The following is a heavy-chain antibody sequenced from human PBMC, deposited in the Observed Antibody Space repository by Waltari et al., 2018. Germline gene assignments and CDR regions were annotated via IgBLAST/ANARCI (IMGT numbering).Heavy chain of an antibody. CDR3: VRRLDKRRGFDY. CDR2: INSDGSGT. D-gene: IGHD3-16*01. J-gene: IGHJ4*02. CDR1: GFTFTPYW. V-gene: IGHV3-74*01. Sequence: EVELVESGGGLVQPGGSLRLSCAASGFTFTPYWMHWLRQAPGKGLGWVSRINSDGSGTSYADSVQGRYTISRDNAKNTVFLQMNSLRVEDTAVYYCVRRLDKRRGFDYWGQGTLVTVSS.